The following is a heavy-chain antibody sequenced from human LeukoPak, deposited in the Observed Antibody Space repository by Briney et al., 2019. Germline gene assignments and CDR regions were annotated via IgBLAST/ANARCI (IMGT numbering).Heavy chain of an antibody. CDR3: ARDRGSGDWSPFDY. V-gene: IGHV1-2*02. J-gene: IGHJ4*02. CDR1: GYTFTGYY. CDR2: INPNSGGT. D-gene: IGHD2-21*02. Sequence: ASVKVSCKASGYTFTGYYMHWVRQAPGQVLEWMGWINPNSGGTNYAQKFQGRVTMTRDTSISTAYMELSRLRSDDTAVYYCARDRGSGDWSPFDYWGQGTLVTVSS.